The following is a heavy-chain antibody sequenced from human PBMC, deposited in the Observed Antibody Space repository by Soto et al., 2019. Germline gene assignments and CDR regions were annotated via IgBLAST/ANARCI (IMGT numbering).Heavy chain of an antibody. CDR3: ARDAFGFIWGSYRRKPYYFDY. Sequence: GASVKVSCKASGYSFTAYYMHWVRQAPGQGLEWMGWINPNSGGTNYAQKFQGRVTMTRDTSISTAYMELSRLSSDDTAVYYCARDAFGFIWGSYRRKPYYFDYWGQGTLVTVSS. J-gene: IGHJ4*02. CDR1: GYSFTAYY. V-gene: IGHV1-2*02. CDR2: INPNSGGT. D-gene: IGHD3-16*02.